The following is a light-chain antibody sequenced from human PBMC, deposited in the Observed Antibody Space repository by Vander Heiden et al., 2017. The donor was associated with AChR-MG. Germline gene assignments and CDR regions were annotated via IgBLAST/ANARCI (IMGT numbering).Light chain of an antibody. CDR2: HNN. J-gene: IGLJ1*01. V-gene: IGLV1-40*01. CDR1: SSDIGAGYD. CDR3: QSYDASLGYV. Sequence: QSVLTQPPSVSGAPGQRVTISCTGSSSDIGAGYDVHCYQQLPGAATKLLIYHNNNRPAGAPDRFSGSKSGTSASLTISGLPAEDEADYHCQSYDASLGYVFGTGTKVTVL.